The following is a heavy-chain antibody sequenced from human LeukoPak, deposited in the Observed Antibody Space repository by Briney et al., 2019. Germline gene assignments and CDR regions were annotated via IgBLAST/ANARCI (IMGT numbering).Heavy chain of an antibody. CDR2: INPNSGGT. D-gene: IGHD3-16*01. CDR3: ARVAYLGDGFDY. V-gene: IGHV1-2*02. Sequence: GASVKVSCKASGYTFTGYYMHWVRQAPGQGLEWMGWINPNSGGTNYAQKFQGRVTMTRDTPISTAYMELSRLRSDDTAVYYCARVAYLGDGFDYWGQGTLVTVSS. CDR1: GYTFTGYY. J-gene: IGHJ4*02.